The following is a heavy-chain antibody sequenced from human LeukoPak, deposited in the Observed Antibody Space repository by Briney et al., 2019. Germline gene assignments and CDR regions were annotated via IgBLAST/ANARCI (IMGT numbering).Heavy chain of an antibody. CDR2: ISYDGSNK. D-gene: IGHD6-19*01. Sequence: PGGSLRLSCAASGFTFSSYGMHWVRQAPGKGLEWVALISYDGSNKYYADSVKGRFTISSDNSKNTLSLQMNSLRAEDTAVYYCAKDQGYSSGWGADYWGQGTLVTVSS. V-gene: IGHV3-30*18. CDR3: AKDQGYSSGWGADY. CDR1: GFTFSSYG. J-gene: IGHJ4*02.